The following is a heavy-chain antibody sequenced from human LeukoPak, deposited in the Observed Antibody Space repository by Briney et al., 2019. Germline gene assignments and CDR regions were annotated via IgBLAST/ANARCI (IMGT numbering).Heavy chain of an antibody. J-gene: IGHJ4*02. CDR1: GFTFSSYD. D-gene: IGHD3-10*01. CDR2: IGTAGDT. CDR3: ARGRYRYDSGSYYKGIDY. V-gene: IGHV3-13*04. Sequence: GGSLRLSCAASGFTFSSYDMHWVRQATGKGLEWVSAIGTAGDTFCPGSVKGRFTISRENAKNSLYLQMNSLRVGDTAVYYCARGRYRYDSGSYYKGIDYWGQRTLVTVSS.